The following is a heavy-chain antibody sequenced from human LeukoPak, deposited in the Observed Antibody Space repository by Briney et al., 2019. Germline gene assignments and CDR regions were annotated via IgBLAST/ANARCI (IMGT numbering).Heavy chain of an antibody. V-gene: IGHV1-18*01. CDR1: GYTLRSYG. Sequence: ASVKVSCKASGYTLRSYGITWVRQAPGQGLEWMGWISAYNGNTKYPQKLQGRVTMTTDTSTSTAYMELRSLRSDDTAVYYCARGSYDDTNGYYYDWFDPWGQGTLVTVSS. CDR2: ISAYNGNT. CDR3: ARGSYDDTNGYYYDWFDP. J-gene: IGHJ5*02. D-gene: IGHD3-22*01.